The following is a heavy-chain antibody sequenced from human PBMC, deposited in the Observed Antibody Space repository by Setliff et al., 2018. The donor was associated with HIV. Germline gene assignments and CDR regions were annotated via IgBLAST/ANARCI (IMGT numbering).Heavy chain of an antibody. CDR2: LYHSGTN. CDR1: GYSISSGYC. V-gene: IGHV4-38-2*01. CDR3: ARQVGSQYSYWASYFDS. D-gene: IGHD5-18*01. Sequence: SETLSLTCAVSGYSISSGYCWGWIRQPPGKGLEWIVSLYHSGTNFYNPSLMSRVTISLDTSTNRFSLKLYSVPAADTAIYYCARQVGSQYSYWASYFDSLGQGALVTVSS. J-gene: IGHJ4*02.